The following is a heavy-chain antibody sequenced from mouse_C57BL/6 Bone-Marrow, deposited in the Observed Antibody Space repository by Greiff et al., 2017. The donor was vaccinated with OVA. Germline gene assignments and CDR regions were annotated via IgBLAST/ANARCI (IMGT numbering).Heavy chain of an antibody. CDR2: INPGSGGT. J-gene: IGHJ4*01. V-gene: IGHV1-54*01. Sequence: VQLQQSGAELVRPGTSVKVSCKASGYAFTNYLIEWVKQRPGQGLEWIGVINPGSGGTNYNEKFKGKATLTADKSSSTSEDTAVYFWARNGNSYAMGYWGQGASVTVSS. D-gene: IGHD2-1*01. CDR1: GYAFTNYL. CDR3: GY.